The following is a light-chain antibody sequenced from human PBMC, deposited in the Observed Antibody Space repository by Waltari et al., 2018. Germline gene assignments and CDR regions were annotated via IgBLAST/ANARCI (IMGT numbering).Light chain of an antibody. CDR3: SSYTSRSTSV. CDR2: DVN. Sequence: QSALTQPASVSGSPGQSLPIPCTGTSSDIGGFNYVSWYQQHPGKAPKLMIYDVNKRPSGVSNRFSGSKSGDTASLTISGLQAEDEAVYYCSSYTSRSTSVFGTGTKVTVL. CDR1: SSDIGGFNY. V-gene: IGLV2-14*01. J-gene: IGLJ1*01.